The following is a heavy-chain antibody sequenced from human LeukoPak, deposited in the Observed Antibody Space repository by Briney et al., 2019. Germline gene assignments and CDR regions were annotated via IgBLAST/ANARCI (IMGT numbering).Heavy chain of an antibody. J-gene: IGHJ3*01. Sequence: SETLSLTCTVSGGSMINYYWSWIRQPAGKGLEWIGRIYTSGGSSYNPSLMSRVTMSVDTSRAQFSLKLTSVTDADTAVYYCAREAQPYSSSWRAAFDFWGQGTMATVSS. CDR2: IYTSGGS. CDR3: AREAQPYSSSWRAAFDF. D-gene: IGHD6-13*01. V-gene: IGHV4-4*07. CDR1: GGSMINYY.